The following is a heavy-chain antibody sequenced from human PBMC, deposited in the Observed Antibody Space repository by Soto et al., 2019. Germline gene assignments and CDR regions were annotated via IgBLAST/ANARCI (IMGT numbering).Heavy chain of an antibody. J-gene: IGHJ6*02. CDR3: ARGLIVVVVAAATRRGYYYGMDV. CDR2: IIPIFGTA. D-gene: IGHD2-15*01. Sequence: WVRQAPGQGLEWMGGIIPIFGTANYAQKFQGRVTITADESTSTAYMELSSLRSEDTAVYYCARGLIVVVVAAATRRGYYYGMDVWGQGTTVTVSS. V-gene: IGHV1-69*01.